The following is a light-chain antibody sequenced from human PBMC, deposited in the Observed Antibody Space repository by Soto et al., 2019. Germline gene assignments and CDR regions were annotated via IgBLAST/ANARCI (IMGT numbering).Light chain of an antibody. J-gene: IGLJ2*01. CDR2: SNN. CDR1: SSNIGSNT. V-gene: IGLV1-44*01. CDR3: AAWDDSLNAVV. Sequence: QSVLTQPPSASGTPGQRVTISCSGSSSNIGSNTVNWYQQLPGTAPKLLIYSNNQRPSGVPDRFSGSKSGTSASLAISGRQSEDEADYYCAAWDDSLNAVVFGGGTKRIVL.